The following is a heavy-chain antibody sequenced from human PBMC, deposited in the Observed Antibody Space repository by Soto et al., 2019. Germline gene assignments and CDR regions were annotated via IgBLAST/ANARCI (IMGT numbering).Heavy chain of an antibody. Sequence: PGGSLRLSCAASGITFSSYAMSWVRQAPGKGLEWVSTISGSGGTLDSADSVKGRFTISRDNSRNTPFLQMNSLRAEDTAVYFCAKSQFNGDFDYYYMDVWGKGTTVTVSS. V-gene: IGHV3-23*01. J-gene: IGHJ6*03. CDR2: ISGSGGTL. CDR1: GITFSSYA. D-gene: IGHD4-17*01. CDR3: AKSQFNGDFDYYYMDV.